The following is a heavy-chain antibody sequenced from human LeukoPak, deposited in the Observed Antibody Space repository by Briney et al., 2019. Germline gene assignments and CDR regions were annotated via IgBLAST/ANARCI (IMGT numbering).Heavy chain of an antibody. V-gene: IGHV1-2*02. CDR2: INPNSGGT. J-gene: IGHJ4*02. D-gene: IGHD6-6*01. CDR3: ARARWQLVPYFDS. CDR1: GYTFTDYY. Sequence: ASVKVSCKSSGYTFTDYYMHWVRQAPGQGLEWMGWINPNSGGTNFAQKFQGRVAMTRDTSISTAYLELGSLRSDDTAVYFCARARWQLVPYFDSWGQGTLVTVSS.